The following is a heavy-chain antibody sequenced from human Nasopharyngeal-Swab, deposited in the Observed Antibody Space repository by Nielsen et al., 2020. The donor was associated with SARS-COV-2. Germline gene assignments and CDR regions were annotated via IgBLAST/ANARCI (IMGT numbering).Heavy chain of an antibody. V-gene: IGHV1-2*06. Sequence: ASVKVSCKASGYTFTGYYMHWVRQAPGQGLEWMGRINPNSGGTNYAQKFQGRVTMTRDTSISTAYMELSRLRSDDTAVYYCARVGVLRFLEWLRPIDYWGQGTLVTVSS. CDR1: GYTFTGYY. J-gene: IGHJ4*02. CDR3: ARVGVLRFLEWLRPIDY. D-gene: IGHD3-3*01. CDR2: INPNSGGT.